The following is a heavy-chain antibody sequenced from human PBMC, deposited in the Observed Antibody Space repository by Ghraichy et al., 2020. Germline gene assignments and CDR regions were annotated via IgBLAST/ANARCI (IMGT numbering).Heavy chain of an antibody. CDR3: ARGQFDYYDSSGYSD. Sequence: SETLSLTCTVYGGAFSCSPCTLSRLLPRQGLEWIGEINHSGSTNYNPSLKSRVTISVDTSKNQFSLKLSSVTAADTAVYYCARGQFDYYDSSGYSDWGQGTLVTVSS. CDR2: INHSGST. V-gene: IGHV4-34*01. CDR1: GGAFSCSP. D-gene: IGHD3-22*01. J-gene: IGHJ4*02.